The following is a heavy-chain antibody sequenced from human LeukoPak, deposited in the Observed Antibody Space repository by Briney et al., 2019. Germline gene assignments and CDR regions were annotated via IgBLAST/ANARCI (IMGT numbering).Heavy chain of an antibody. J-gene: IGHJ3*02. D-gene: IGHD1-26*01. CDR1: GFTFSSYS. V-gene: IGHV3-21*01. Sequence: GGSLRLSCAASGFTFSSYSMNWVRQAPGKGLEWVSSISSSSSYIYYADSVKGRFTISRDNAKNSLYLQMNSLRAEDTAVYYCARDSYIVGATIPAFDIWGQGTMVTVSS. CDR3: ARDSYIVGATIPAFDI. CDR2: ISSSSSYI.